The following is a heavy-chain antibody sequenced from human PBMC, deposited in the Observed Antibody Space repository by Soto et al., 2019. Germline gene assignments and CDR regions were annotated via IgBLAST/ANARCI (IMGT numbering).Heavy chain of an antibody. J-gene: IGHJ4*02. V-gene: IGHV1-69*01. D-gene: IGHD1-26*01. CDR2: IIPMFGTG. Sequence: QVQLVQSGAEVKKPGSSVKVSCKASGGTFSTYAITWVRQAPGQGLEWMGGIIPMFGTGNYAQKFRGRVTVTAEESTSTAHMELSSLRSEDTAVYYCARGWETVGTTTPFAYWGQGTLVTVSS. CDR1: GGTFSTYA. CDR3: ARGWETVGTTTPFAY.